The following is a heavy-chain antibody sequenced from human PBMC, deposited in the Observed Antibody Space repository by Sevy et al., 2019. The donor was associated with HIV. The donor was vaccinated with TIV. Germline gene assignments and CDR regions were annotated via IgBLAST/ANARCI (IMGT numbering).Heavy chain of an antibody. Sequence: GGSLRLSCAATGFTFSNYAMHWVRQAPGKGMEWVAIIWSDGAYQYHGDSVKGRFTISRDNSKNTLYLQMTNVRVEDTAVYYCAGGEYYYDNAAYYALDSWCQGTLVTVSS. CDR1: GFTFSNYA. V-gene: IGHV3-33*01. CDR2: IWSDGAYQ. CDR3: AGGEYYYDNAAYYALDS. J-gene: IGHJ4*02. D-gene: IGHD3-22*01.